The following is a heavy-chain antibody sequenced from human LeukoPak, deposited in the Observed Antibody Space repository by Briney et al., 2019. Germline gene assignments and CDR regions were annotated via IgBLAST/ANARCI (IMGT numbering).Heavy chain of an antibody. CDR3: ARGSPPRVYYDRSGYYSYYFDY. J-gene: IGHJ4*02. CDR1: GDSISSLKW. D-gene: IGHD3-22*01. CDR2: IHRSGTS. V-gene: IGHV4-4*02. Sequence: SGTLSLTCAVSGDSISSLKWWSWVRQPPGKGLEWIGEIHRSGTSNYNPSLEGRLTISVDKSKNQVSLKLISVTAADTAVYYCARGSPPRVYYDRSGYYSYYFDYWGQGTLVTVSS.